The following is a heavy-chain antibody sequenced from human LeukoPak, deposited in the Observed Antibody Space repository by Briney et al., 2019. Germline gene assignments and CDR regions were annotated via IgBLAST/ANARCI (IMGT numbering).Heavy chain of an antibody. CDR2: IIAYNGNT. CDR1: RYTLTSYG. CDR3: ARVSGGLSPVVPAIDG. Sequence: ASVNVSRMASRYTLTSYGISWVRQAPGQGREWMGWIIAYNGNTNYAQKLQGGVTMTSDTSTSTAYMELRSLRSDETGVYYCARVSGGLSPVVPAIDGWGQGTLVTVSS. J-gene: IGHJ4*02. D-gene: IGHD2-2*01. V-gene: IGHV1-18*01.